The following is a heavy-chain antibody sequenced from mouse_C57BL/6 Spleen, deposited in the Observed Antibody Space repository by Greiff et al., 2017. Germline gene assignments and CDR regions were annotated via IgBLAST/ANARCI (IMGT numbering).Heavy chain of an antibody. Sequence: EVQLKESGAELVRPGASVKLSCTASGFNIKDYYMHWVKQRPEQGLEWIGRIDPEDGDTEYAPKFQGKATLTAATSSNTASLQLSSLTSEVTAVYYCTTRTTVVAAGYWGHGTTLTVSS. CDR2: IDPEDGDT. CDR3: TTRTTVVAAGY. D-gene: IGHD1-1*01. V-gene: IGHV14-1*01. CDR1: GFNIKDYY. J-gene: IGHJ2*01.